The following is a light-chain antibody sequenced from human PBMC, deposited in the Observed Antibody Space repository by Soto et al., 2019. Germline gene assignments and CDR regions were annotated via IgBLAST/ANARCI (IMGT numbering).Light chain of an antibody. V-gene: IGKV1-39*01. CDR1: QRINSY. CDR2: GAS. CDR3: QQSYSNILT. Sequence: DIQMTQSPSSLSASVGDRVTITCRASQRINSYLNWYQQEPGKAPKLLIYGASSLQSGVPSRFSGSGSGTDFTLTISSLQPEDCATYYCQQSYSNILTFGGGTKVEIK. J-gene: IGKJ4*01.